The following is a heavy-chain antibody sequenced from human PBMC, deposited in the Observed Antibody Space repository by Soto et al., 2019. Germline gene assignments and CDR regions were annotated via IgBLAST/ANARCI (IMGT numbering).Heavy chain of an antibody. V-gene: IGHV4-59*01. CDR2: IDNSGST. CDR3: ARGTCSGGSCLDH. J-gene: IGHJ5*02. Sequence: SETLSLTCTVAGVSISSYYWSWIRQPPGKGLEWIGYIDNSGSTNYNPSLKSRVTISVDTSKNQCSLQLSSVTAADTAVFYCARGTCSGGSCLDHWGRGTLVTVSS. D-gene: IGHD2-15*01. CDR1: GVSISSYY.